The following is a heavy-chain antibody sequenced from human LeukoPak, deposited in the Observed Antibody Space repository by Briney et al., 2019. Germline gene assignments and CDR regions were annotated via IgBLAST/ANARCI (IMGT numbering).Heavy chain of an antibody. CDR3: AKDPWNYYDSSGHYQGYFDY. D-gene: IGHD3-22*01. V-gene: IGHV3-23*01. CDR1: GFTFSSYA. CDR2: ISGSGGNT. Sequence: GGSLRLSCAAPGFTFSSYAMSWVRQAPGKGLEWVSAISGSGGNTSDANTVEGRFTYARDNSKSSLYLKMNSLRAEDTDVYYCAKDPWNYYDSSGHYQGYFDYWGQGTLVTVSS. J-gene: IGHJ4*02.